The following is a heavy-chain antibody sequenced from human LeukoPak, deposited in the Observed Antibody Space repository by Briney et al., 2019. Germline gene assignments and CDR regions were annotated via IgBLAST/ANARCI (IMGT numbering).Heavy chain of an antibody. V-gene: IGHV3-7*01. J-gene: IGHJ2*01. D-gene: IGHD3-10*01. CDR1: GFTFSSDW. Sequence: GGSLRLSCAASGFTFSSDWMIWVRQSPGKGLEWVANIKPDEGEKYYVDSVKGRFTVSRDNAKNSLYLQMNSLRAEDTAVYYCVRYYTRQSWYFDLWGRGTLVTVSS. CDR3: VRYYTRQSWYFDL. CDR2: IKPDEGEK.